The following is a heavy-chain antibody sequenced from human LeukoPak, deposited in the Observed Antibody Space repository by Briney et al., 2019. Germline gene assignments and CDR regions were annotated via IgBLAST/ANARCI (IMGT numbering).Heavy chain of an antibody. Sequence: PSETLSLTCAVYGGSFSGYYWSWIRQPPGKGLEWIGEINHSGSTNYNPSLKSRVTISVDTSKNQFSLKLSSVTAADTAVYYCARWPFWSGSYAFDIWGQGTMVTVSS. V-gene: IGHV4-34*01. J-gene: IGHJ3*02. CDR3: ARWPFWSGSYAFDI. D-gene: IGHD3-3*01. CDR1: GGSFSGYY. CDR2: INHSGST.